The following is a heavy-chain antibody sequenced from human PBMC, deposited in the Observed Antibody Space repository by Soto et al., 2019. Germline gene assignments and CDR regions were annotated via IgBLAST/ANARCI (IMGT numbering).Heavy chain of an antibody. D-gene: IGHD1-26*01. V-gene: IGHV4-4*02. CDR2: IYHSGST. CDR3: ARFNSGRYYEAFDI. Sequence: SEALSLTCAVSGCSISSSNWWSWVRQPPGKGLEWIGEIYHSGSTNYNPSLKSRVTISVDKSKNQFSLKLSSVTAADTAVYYCARFNSGRYYEAFDIRGQGTMVTVSS. CDR1: GCSISSSNW. J-gene: IGHJ3*02.